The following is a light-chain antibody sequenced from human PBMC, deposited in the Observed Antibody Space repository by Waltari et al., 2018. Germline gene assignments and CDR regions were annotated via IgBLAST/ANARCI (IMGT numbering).Light chain of an antibody. CDR1: QGISSS. V-gene: IGKV1-9*01. Sequence: DIQLTQSPSFLSESVGDRVTITCRASQGISSSLAWYHQKPGKAPKLLIYAASTLQSGVPSRFSGSGSGTEFTLTISSLQPEDFATYYCQQFNSYPITFGQGTRLEIK. J-gene: IGKJ5*01. CDR3: QQFNSYPIT. CDR2: AAS.